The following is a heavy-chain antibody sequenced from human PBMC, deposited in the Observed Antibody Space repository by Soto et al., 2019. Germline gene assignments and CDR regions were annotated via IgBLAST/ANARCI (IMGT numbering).Heavy chain of an antibody. CDR1: GGSFSGYY. CDR3: ARGLTADPPVTTFSSLSVCYYYGMDV. V-gene: IGHV4-34*01. J-gene: IGHJ6*02. CDR2: INHSGST. Sequence: QVQLQQWGAGLLKPSETLSLTCAVYGGSFSGYYWSWIRQPPGKGLEWIGEINHSGSTNYNPSLKSRGTISVDTSKNQFSLKLSSVTAADTAVYYCARGLTADPPVTTFSSLSVCYYYGMDVWGQGTTVTVSS. D-gene: IGHD4-4*01.